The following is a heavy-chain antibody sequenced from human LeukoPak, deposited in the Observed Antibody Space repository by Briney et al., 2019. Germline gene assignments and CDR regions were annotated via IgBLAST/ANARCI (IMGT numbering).Heavy chain of an antibody. D-gene: IGHD6-13*01. Sequence: AGGSLRLSCAASGFTFSDYYMSWIRQAPGKGLEWVSYISSSGSTIYYADSVKGRFTISRDNAKNSLYLQMNSLRAEDTAVYYCARDFSEEFHSSGIYYYYYMDVWGKGTTVTVSS. V-gene: IGHV3-11*04. CDR2: ISSSGSTI. J-gene: IGHJ6*03. CDR3: ARDFSEEFHSSGIYYYYYMDV. CDR1: GFTFSDYY.